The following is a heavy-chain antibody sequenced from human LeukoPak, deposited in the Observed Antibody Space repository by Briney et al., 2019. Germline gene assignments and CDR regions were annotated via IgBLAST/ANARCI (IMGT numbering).Heavy chain of an antibody. Sequence: GGSLRLSCAASGFNFANHAMSWVRQTPGKGLEWVSAISGGGDITYYADSVKGRFTISRDNSKDTLFLQMHSLRPGDTAVYYCVREDTPATANYWGQGALVTISS. D-gene: IGHD2-21*02. CDR2: ISGGGDIT. J-gene: IGHJ4*02. CDR3: VREDTPATANY. CDR1: GFNFANHA. V-gene: IGHV3-23*01.